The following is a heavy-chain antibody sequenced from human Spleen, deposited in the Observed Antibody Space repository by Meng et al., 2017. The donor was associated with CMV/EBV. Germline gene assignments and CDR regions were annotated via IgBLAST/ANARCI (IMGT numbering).Heavy chain of an antibody. CDR3: GRDMDV. Sequence: GESLKISCAASGFIFSSYGMHWVRQAPGKGLEWVAFIRYHGIDKYYADSVKGRFTISRDNSKNTLYLQMNSLRAEDTALYYCGRDMDVWGQGTTVTVSS. CDR1: GFIFSSYG. CDR2: IRYHGIDK. J-gene: IGHJ6*02. V-gene: IGHV3-30*02.